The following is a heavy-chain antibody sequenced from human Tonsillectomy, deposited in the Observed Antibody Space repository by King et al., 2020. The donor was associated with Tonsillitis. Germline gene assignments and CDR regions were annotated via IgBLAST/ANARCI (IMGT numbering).Heavy chain of an antibody. CDR3: ANGKGKLWSSAPDH. D-gene: IGHD1-26*01. CDR1: GFTFDDYA. V-gene: IGHV3-9*01. Sequence: VQLVESGGGLVQPGTSLRLSCAASGFTFDDYAMHWVRQVPGKGLEWVSSICHSGEKLGHADSVKGRFIISRDSAKNSLYLQMNSLRTEATALYYCANGKGKLWSSAPDHWGQGTLVTVSS. J-gene: IGHJ4*02. CDR2: ICHSGEKL.